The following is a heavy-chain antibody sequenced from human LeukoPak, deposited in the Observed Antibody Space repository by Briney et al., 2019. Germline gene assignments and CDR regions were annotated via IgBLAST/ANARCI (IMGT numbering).Heavy chain of an antibody. CDR2: IKPDWSEK. Sequence: PSGSLSLSCATSGFTINSYWMSWVRQAPRQGLELVANIKPDWSEKYYVASVTGRFTISRDNAKNSLYLQMNSLRADDTAVYYCASHSSGWFGWGQGTLVTVSS. CDR3: ASHSSGWFG. J-gene: IGHJ4*02. V-gene: IGHV3-7*01. CDR1: GFTINSYW. D-gene: IGHD6-19*01.